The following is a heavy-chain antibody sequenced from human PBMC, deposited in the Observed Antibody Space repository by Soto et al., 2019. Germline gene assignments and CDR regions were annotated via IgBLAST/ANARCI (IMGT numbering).Heavy chain of an antibody. CDR3: ERDVTQNNWFDP. D-gene: IGHD5-18*01. CDR2: ISSSGGII. V-gene: IGHV3-48*01. J-gene: IGHJ5*02. CDR1: GYSFSSYS. Sequence: GGSLRLSCAASGYSFSSYSMNWVRQAPGKGLEWVSYISSSGGIIYYADSVKGRFTISRDNAKNSLHLQMNSLRVEDTAVYYCERDVTQNNWFDPCGQGTLVPVSS.